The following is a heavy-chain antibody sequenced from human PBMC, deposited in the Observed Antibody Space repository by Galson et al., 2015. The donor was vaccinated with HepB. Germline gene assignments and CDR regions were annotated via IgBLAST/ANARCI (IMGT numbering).Heavy chain of an antibody. D-gene: IGHD5-24*01. V-gene: IGHV3-48*01. CDR2: ITGSSSSTSTI. CDR3: ARGVRGGGYNSRYYYFFYMDV. J-gene: IGHJ6*03. Sequence: SLRLSCAASGFTFSSYNMNWVRQAPGKGLEWVSYITGSSSSTSTIDYADSVKGRFTISRDNAQNSLFLQMNTLRAEDTAVYYCARGVRGGGYNSRYYYFFYMDVWGKGTTVTVSS. CDR1: GFTFSSYN.